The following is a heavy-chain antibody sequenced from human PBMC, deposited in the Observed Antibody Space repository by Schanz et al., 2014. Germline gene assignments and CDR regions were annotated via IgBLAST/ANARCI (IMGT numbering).Heavy chain of an antibody. CDR2: INPNSGDR. CDR1: GYTFTGHH. Sequence: QVQLVQSGAEVKKPGASVKVSCKASGYTFTGHHMHWVRQAPGQGLEWMGWINPNSGDRNYAQKFQGRVTMTRDTSISTAYMELSRLRSDDTALYYCTRGGYSYALSAFDIWGQGTMVTVSS. CDR3: TRGGYSYALSAFDI. D-gene: IGHD5-18*01. V-gene: IGHV1-2*02. J-gene: IGHJ3*02.